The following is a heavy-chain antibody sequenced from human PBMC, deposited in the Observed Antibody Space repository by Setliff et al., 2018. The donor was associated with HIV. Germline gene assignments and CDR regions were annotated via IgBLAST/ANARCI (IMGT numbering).Heavy chain of an antibody. CDR1: GFTFSSNS. Sequence: AGGSLRLSCAASGFTFSSNSMHWVRQAPGKGLEWVALISNDGSKKYYADSVKGRFTISRDNYKKMLYLQMNSMRVEDTAVYYCAKVRYSSSWYHLDYWGQGTLVTVSS. CDR2: ISNDGSKK. J-gene: IGHJ4*02. D-gene: IGHD6-13*01. CDR3: AKVRYSSSWYHLDY. V-gene: IGHV3-30*04.